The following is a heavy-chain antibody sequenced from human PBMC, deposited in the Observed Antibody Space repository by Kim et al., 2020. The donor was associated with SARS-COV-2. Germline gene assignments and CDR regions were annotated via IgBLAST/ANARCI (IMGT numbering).Heavy chain of an antibody. J-gene: IGHJ4*02. CDR2: ISYDGSDK. V-gene: IGHV3-30*04. D-gene: IGHD1-26*01. CDR1: GFTFSNYA. Sequence: GGSLRLSCAASGFTFSNYAMHWVRQAPGTGLEWVAVISYDGSDKYYADSVKGRFTISRDNSKNTVFLQMYSLRGEDTAVYYCARGTSGSLDHWGQGILV. CDR3: ARGTSGSLDH.